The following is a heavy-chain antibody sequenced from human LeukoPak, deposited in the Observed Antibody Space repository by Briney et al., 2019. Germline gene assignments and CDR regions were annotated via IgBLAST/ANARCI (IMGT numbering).Heavy chain of an antibody. J-gene: IGHJ3*02. Sequence: GXXLRLSCAASGFTFSSYWMSWVRQAPGKGLEWVANIKQDGSEKYYVDCMKGRFTISRDNAKNSLYLQMNSLRAEDTAVYYCARDKYYYGSGSYYNANDAFDIWGQGTMVTVSS. CDR1: GFTFSSYW. D-gene: IGHD3-10*01. V-gene: IGHV3-7*01. CDR3: ARDKYYYGSGSYYNANDAFDI. CDR2: IKQDGSEK.